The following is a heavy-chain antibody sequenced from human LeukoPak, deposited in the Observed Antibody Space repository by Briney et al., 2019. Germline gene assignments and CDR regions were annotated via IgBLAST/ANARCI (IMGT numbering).Heavy chain of an antibody. V-gene: IGHV4-61*08. D-gene: IGHD3-16*01. Sequence: SETLSLTCTVSGGSVSSSDYYWGWIRQPPGKGLEWIGYIYYSGSTNYNPSLKSRVTISVDTSKNLFSLKLNSVTAADTAVYYCANSKGDTYPFDYWGQGTLVTVSS. CDR2: IYYSGST. CDR1: GGSVSSSDYY. CDR3: ANSKGDTYPFDY. J-gene: IGHJ4*02.